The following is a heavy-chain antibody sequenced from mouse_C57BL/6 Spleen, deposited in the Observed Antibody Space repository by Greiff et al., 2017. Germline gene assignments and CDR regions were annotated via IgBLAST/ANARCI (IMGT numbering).Heavy chain of an antibody. CDR3: ARQYLSAKYD. D-gene: IGHD5-1*01. Sequence: VQLQQPGAELVMPGASVKLSCKASGYTFTSYWMHWVKQRPGQGLEWIGEIDPSDSYTNYNQKFKGKSTLTVDKSSSTPYMQLSSLTSEDSAVYYCARQYLSAKYDWGQGTSVTVSS. CDR1: GYTFTSYW. V-gene: IGHV1-69*01. CDR2: IDPSDSYT. J-gene: IGHJ4*01.